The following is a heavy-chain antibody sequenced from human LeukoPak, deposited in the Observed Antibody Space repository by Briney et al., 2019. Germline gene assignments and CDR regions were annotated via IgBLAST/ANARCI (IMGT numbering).Heavy chain of an antibody. V-gene: IGHV3-48*04. J-gene: IGHJ4*02. D-gene: IGHD4-17*01. CDR2: ISSSSSTI. Sequence: GGSLRLSCAASGFTVSSNYMSWVRQAPGKGLEWVSYISSSSSTIYYADSVKGRFTISRDNAKNSLYLQMNSLRAEDTAVYYCARGRMTTVNYWGQGTLVTVSS. CDR3: ARGRMTTVNY. CDR1: GFTVSSNY.